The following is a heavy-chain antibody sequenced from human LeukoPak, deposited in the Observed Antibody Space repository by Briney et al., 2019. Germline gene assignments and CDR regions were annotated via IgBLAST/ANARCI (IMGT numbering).Heavy chain of an antibody. CDR1: GGSISSSSYY. Sequence: SETLSLTCTVSGGSISSSSYYWGWIRQPPGEGLEWIGSIYYSGSTYYNPSLKSRVTISVDTSKNQFSLKLSSVTAADTAVYYCARDLRYPHYYMDVWGKGTTVTVSS. CDR3: ARDLRYPHYYMDV. J-gene: IGHJ6*03. V-gene: IGHV4-39*07. D-gene: IGHD4-17*01. CDR2: IYYSGST.